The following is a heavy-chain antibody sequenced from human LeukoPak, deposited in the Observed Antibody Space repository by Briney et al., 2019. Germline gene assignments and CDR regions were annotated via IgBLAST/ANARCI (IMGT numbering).Heavy chain of an antibody. Sequence: KPSETLSLTCTVSGGSISSYYWSWIRQPPGKGLEWIGYICYSGSTNYNPSLKSRVTISVDTSKNQFSLKLSSVTAADTAVYYCARRRGYSGYTFDYWGQGTLVTVSS. D-gene: IGHD5-12*01. J-gene: IGHJ4*02. CDR3: ARRRGYSGYTFDY. CDR1: GGSISSYY. V-gene: IGHV4-59*01. CDR2: ICYSGST.